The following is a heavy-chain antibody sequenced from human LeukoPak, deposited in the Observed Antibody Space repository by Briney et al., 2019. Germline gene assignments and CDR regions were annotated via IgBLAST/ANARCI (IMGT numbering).Heavy chain of an antibody. CDR3: ARGRIYNY. CDR1: GFSFSDYY. V-gene: IGHV3-11*06. Sequence: GGPLTLPCAASGFSFSDYYMSLILQAVGVGLKWVSYISSSSSYTNYADSVKGRFTISRDNAKNSLYLQMNSLRAEDTAVYYCARGRIYNYWGQGTLVTVSS. CDR2: ISSSSSYT. J-gene: IGHJ4*02.